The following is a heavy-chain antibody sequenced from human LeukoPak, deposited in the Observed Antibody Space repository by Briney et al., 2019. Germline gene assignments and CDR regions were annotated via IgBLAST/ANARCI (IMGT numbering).Heavy chain of an antibody. CDR3: ARRSHTSSPADY. CDR1: GSSFPDYW. CDR2: IYPSDSDT. Sequence: GESLKISCKGSGSSFPDYWIGWVRQLPGKGLERMGIIYPSDSDTRYSPSFQGQVSISADKSISAAYLQWSSLRASDTAMYFYARRSHTSSPADYWGQGTLVTVSS. D-gene: IGHD2-2*01. V-gene: IGHV5-51*01. J-gene: IGHJ4*02.